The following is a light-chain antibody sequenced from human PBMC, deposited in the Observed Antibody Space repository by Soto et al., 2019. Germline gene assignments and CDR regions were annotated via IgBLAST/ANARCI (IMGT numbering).Light chain of an antibody. V-gene: IGKV1D-12*01. CDR1: QDISSW. J-gene: IGKJ2*01. CDR3: QQADTFPYT. CDR2: ATS. Sequence: DIQLAQSPSSVSASVGDTVSITCRASQDISSWLAWYQQKPGKAPKLLIYATSNLQSGVPSRFSGSGSGTDFTLTITSLQPEDFASYFCQQADTFPYTFGQGTKVDI.